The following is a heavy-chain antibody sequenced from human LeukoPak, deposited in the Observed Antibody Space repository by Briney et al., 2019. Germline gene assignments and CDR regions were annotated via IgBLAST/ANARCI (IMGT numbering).Heavy chain of an antibody. V-gene: IGHV3-11*04. CDR2: IGSSGSTI. CDR1: GFTVSSNY. Sequence: GGSLRLSCAASGFTVSSNYMSWVRQAPGKGLEWVSYIGSSGSTIYYADSVKGRFTISRDNAKNSLYLQMNSLRAEDTAVYYCARDSGAIDFDYWGQGTLVTVSS. D-gene: IGHD1-26*01. J-gene: IGHJ4*02. CDR3: ARDSGAIDFDY.